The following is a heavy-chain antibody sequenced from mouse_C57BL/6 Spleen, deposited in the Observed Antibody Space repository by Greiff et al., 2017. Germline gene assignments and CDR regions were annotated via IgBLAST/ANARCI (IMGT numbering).Heavy chain of an antibody. D-gene: IGHD1-2*01. CDR2: IDPSDSYT. V-gene: IGHV1-59*01. Sequence: QVQLQQPGAELVRPGTSVKLSCKASGYTFTSYWMHWVKQRPGQGLEWIGVIDPSDSYTNYNQKFKGKATLTVDTSSSTAYMQLSSLTSEDSAVYYCASNYGNYYYAMDYWGQGTSVTVSS. CDR1: GYTFTSYW. CDR3: ASNYGNYYYAMDY. J-gene: IGHJ4*01.